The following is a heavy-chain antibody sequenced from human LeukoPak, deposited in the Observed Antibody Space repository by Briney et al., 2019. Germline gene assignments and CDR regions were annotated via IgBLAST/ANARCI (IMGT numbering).Heavy chain of an antibody. D-gene: IGHD1-1*01. V-gene: IGHV3-74*03. CDR2: INSDGSIT. Sequence: GGSLRLSCVASGFTFSGNWMHWVRQAPGKGLVWVSRINSDGSITAYADSVKGRFTISRDNAKNTLYLQMNSPRAEDTAVYYCARPWNYWGQGTLVTVSS. J-gene: IGHJ4*02. CDR1: GFTFSGNW. CDR3: ARPWNY.